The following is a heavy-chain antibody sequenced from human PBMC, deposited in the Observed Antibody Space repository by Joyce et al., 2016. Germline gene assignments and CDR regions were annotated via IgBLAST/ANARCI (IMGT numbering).Heavy chain of an antibody. V-gene: IGHV3-21*02. Sequence: EVQLVESGGGLVKPGGSLRISCAASGFTFCTSSMSWFRRAPGKGLEGVSAISSDSTYIFYADSVKCRFTVSRDNAKNSLYLQMNSLRAEDTAVFFCARGGIVYDYSMDLWGQGTTVTVSS. D-gene: IGHD3-22*01. CDR2: ISSDSTYI. CDR3: ARGGIVYDYSMDL. CDR1: GFTFCTSS. J-gene: IGHJ6*02.